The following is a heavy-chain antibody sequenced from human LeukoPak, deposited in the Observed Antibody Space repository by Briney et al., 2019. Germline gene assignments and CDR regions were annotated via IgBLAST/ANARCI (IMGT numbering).Heavy chain of an antibody. CDR3: ARLGARQMLEY. D-gene: IGHD4-17*01. Sequence: GGSLRLSCAASGFTFSSYWMSWVRQAPGKGLEWVANIKQDGSEKYYVDSVKGRFTISRDNAKSSLYLQMNSLRAEDTAVYYCARLGARQMLEYWGQGTLVTVSS. J-gene: IGHJ4*02. CDR1: GFTFSSYW. V-gene: IGHV3-7*01. CDR2: IKQDGSEK.